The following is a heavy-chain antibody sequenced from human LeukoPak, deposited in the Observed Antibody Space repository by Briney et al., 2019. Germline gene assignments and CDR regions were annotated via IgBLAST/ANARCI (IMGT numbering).Heavy chain of an antibody. V-gene: IGHV1-69*04. Sequence: ASVKVSCKASGGTFSSYAISWVRQASGQGLEWMGRIIPILGIANYAQKFQGRVTITADKSTSTAYMELSSLRSEDTAVYYCARGERGYSYGFFDYWGQGTLVTVSS. CDR2: IIPILGIA. CDR3: ARGERGYSYGFFDY. J-gene: IGHJ4*02. D-gene: IGHD5-18*01. CDR1: GGTFSSYA.